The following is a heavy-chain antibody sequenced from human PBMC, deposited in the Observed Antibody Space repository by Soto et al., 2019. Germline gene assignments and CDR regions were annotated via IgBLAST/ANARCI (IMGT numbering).Heavy chain of an antibody. Sequence: EVQLLESGGGLVQPGGSLRLSCAASGFTFSKYGMSWVRQAPGKGLEWVSHISHTAARTYPADYVKGRVTISQDNLKNPLFLELNDLGREARPIYFCAKVQSGLHPFDPWGQGIQV. J-gene: IGHJ5*02. CDR3: AKVQSGLHPFDP. CDR1: GFTFSKYG. V-gene: IGHV3-23*01. CDR2: ISHTAART. D-gene: IGHD1-26*01.